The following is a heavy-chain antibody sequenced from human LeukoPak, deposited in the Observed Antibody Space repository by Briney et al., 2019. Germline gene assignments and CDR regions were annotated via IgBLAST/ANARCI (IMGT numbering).Heavy chain of an antibody. CDR3: ARVKNYYDSSGYLYYFDY. V-gene: IGHV1-2*02. D-gene: IGHD3-22*01. J-gene: IGHJ4*02. Sequence: GSSEKVSCKASGYTFTGYFIHWVRQAPGQGLEWMGWINPNSGGTNYAQNFQGRVTMTRDTSISTAYMELSRLRSDDTAVYYCARVKNYYDSSGYLYYFDYWGQGTLVTVSS. CDR1: GYTFTGYF. CDR2: INPNSGGT.